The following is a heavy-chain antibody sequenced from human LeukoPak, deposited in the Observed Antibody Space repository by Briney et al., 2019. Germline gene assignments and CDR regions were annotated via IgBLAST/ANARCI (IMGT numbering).Heavy chain of an antibody. CDR2: IYYSGST. Sequence: PSETLSLTCTVSGGSISSSSYYWGWIRQPPGKGLEWIGNIYYSGSTYYNPSLKSRVTISVDTSKNQFSLKLSSVTAADTAVYYCATGLGGSGWLYYYDMDVWGKGTTVTVSS. V-gene: IGHV4-39*07. CDR3: ATGLGGSGWLYYYDMDV. J-gene: IGHJ6*03. CDR1: GGSISSSSYY. D-gene: IGHD6-19*01.